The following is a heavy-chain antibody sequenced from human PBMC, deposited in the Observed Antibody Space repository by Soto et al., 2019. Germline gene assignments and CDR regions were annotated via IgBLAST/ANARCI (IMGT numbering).Heavy chain of an antibody. CDR1: GGTFSSYA. J-gene: IGHJ4*02. CDR2: IIPIFGTA. Sequence: SVKVSCKASGGTFSSYAISWVRQAPGQGLEWMGGIIPIFGTANYAQKFQGRVTITADKSTSTAYMELSSLRSEDTAVYYCARGEYYYDSSGYFPWYFDYWGQGTLVTVSS. V-gene: IGHV1-69*06. CDR3: ARGEYYYDSSGYFPWYFDY. D-gene: IGHD3-22*01.